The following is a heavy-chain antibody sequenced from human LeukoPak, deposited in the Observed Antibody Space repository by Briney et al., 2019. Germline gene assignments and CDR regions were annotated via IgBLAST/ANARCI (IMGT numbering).Heavy chain of an antibody. CDR1: GFTFTTYS. V-gene: IGHV3-21*01. J-gene: IGHJ4*02. CDR2: ISSGSSAI. CDR3: ARGHTAVTRHFDF. Sequence: SGGSLRLSCAASGFTFTTYSMTWVRQAPGKGLEWVSIISSGSSAIFSADALKGRFTISRDDAKNLLYLDMNSLRAEDTAVYYCARGHTAVTRHFDFWGQGTLVTVSS. D-gene: IGHD4-17*01.